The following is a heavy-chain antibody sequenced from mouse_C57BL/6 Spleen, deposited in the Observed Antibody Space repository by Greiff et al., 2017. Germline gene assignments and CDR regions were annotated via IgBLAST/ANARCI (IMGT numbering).Heavy chain of an antibody. D-gene: IGHD1-1*01. CDR2: IHPNSGST. Sequence: QVQLQQPGAELVKPGASVKLSCKASGYTFTSYWMHWVKQRPGQGLEWIGMIHPNSGSTNYNEKFKSKATLTVDKSSSTAYMQLSSLTSEDSAVYYCARSPLYYYGSIYYFDYWGQGTTLTVSS. CDR1: GYTFTSYW. J-gene: IGHJ2*01. CDR3: ARSPLYYYGSIYYFDY. V-gene: IGHV1-64*01.